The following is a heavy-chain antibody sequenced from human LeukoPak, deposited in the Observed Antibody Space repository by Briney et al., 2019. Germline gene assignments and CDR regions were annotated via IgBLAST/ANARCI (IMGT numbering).Heavy chain of an antibody. CDR3: ARTPRRIAARHFDY. V-gene: IGHV4-34*01. J-gene: IGHJ4*02. Sequence: PSETLSLTCAVYGGSFSGYYWSWIRQPPGKGLEWIGEINHSGSTNYNPSLKSRVTISVDTSKTQFSLKLSSVTAADTAVYYCARTPRRIAARHFDYWGQGTLVTVSS. CDR2: INHSGST. D-gene: IGHD6-6*01. CDR1: GGSFSGYY.